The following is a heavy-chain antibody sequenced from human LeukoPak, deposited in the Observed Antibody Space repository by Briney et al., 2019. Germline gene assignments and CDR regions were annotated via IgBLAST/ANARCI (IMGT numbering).Heavy chain of an antibody. CDR1: GGSISSSNYY. D-gene: IGHD2-21*02. V-gene: IGHV4-39*01. Sequence: SETLSLTCTVSGGSISSSNYYWGWIRQPPGKGLEWIGSIYYSGSTYYNLSLKSRVTISVDTSKNQFSLKLSSVTAADTAVYYCARGSVVVTPAYYYYYGMDVWGQGTTVTVSS. CDR2: IYYSGST. CDR3: ARGSVVVTPAYYYYYGMDV. J-gene: IGHJ6*02.